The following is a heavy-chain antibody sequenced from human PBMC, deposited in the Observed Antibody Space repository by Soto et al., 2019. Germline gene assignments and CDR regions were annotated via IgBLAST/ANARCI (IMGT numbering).Heavy chain of an antibody. J-gene: IGHJ6*02. V-gene: IGHV5-51*01. D-gene: IGHD3-22*01. Sequence: GESLKISCKGSGYTFTSYWIAWVRHTPGKGLEWMGIIYPGDSDTRYSPSFQGQVTMTTDTSTNTAYIVLRSLRSVDTAVYYCAREVVVITCFYGMEVWGQGTTVTVSS. CDR3: AREVVVITCFYGMEV. CDR1: GYTFTSYW. CDR2: IYPGDSDT.